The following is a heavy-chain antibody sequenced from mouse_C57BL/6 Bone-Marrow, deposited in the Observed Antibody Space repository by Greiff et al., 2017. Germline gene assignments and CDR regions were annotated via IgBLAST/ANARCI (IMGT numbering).Heavy chain of an antibody. CDR1: GFSFNTYA. Sequence: EVHLVESGGGLVQPKGSLKLSCAASGFSFNTYAMNWVRQAPGKGLEWVARIRSKSNNYATYYADSVKDRFTISRDDSESMLYLQMNNLKTEDTAMYYCVRHERDGMDYWGQGTSVTVSS. J-gene: IGHJ4*01. CDR3: VRHERDGMDY. V-gene: IGHV10-1*01. CDR2: IRSKSNNYAT.